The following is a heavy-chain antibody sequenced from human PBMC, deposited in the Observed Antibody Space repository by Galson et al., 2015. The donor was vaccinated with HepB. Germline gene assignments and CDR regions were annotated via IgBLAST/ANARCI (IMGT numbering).Heavy chain of an antibody. CDR3: AKANHCSGGSCYSFDY. V-gene: IGHV3-23*01. Sequence: SLRLSCAASGFTFSSYAMSWVRQAPGKGLEWVSAISGSGGSTYYADSVKGRFTISRDNSKNTLYLQMNSLRAEDTAVYYCAKANHCSGGSCYSFDYWGQGTPVTVSS. CDR2: ISGSGGST. J-gene: IGHJ4*02. CDR1: GFTFSSYA. D-gene: IGHD2-15*01.